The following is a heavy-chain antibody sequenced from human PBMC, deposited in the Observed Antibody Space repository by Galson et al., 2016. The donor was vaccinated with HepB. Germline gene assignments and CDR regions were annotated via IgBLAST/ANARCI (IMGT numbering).Heavy chain of an antibody. Sequence: SVKVSCKASGYTFVGYYLHWVRQAPGQGLEWMGRINPNTGATNYAQKFQSSVTITRDKAFSTAYLEVNGLTGGDTAVYYCARGRGILRFYQYYALDVWGQGTTVTVAS. CDR3: ARGRGILRFYQYYALDV. J-gene: IGHJ6*02. CDR2: INPNTGAT. V-gene: IGHV1-2*06. D-gene: IGHD2/OR15-2a*01. CDR1: GYTFVGYY.